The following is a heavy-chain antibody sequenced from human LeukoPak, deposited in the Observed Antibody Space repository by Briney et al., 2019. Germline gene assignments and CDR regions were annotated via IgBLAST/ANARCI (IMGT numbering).Heavy chain of an antibody. Sequence: SETLSLTCTVSGGSISSYYWSWIRQPPGKRLEWIGYIYYSGSTNYNPSLKSRVTISVDTSKNQFSLKLSSVTAADTAVYYCARAQTIFGVVVDLFGGGVRPTYYFDYWGQGTLVTVSS. V-gene: IGHV4-59*01. CDR2: IYYSGST. J-gene: IGHJ4*02. CDR3: ARAQTIFGVVVDLFGGGVRPTYYFDY. CDR1: GGSISSYY. D-gene: IGHD3-3*01.